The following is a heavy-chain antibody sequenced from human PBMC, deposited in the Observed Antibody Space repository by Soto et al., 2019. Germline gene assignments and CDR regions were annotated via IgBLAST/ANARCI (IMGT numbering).Heavy chain of an antibody. CDR3: ARSQGSSTSLEIYYYYYSGMDV. CDR1: GGTFGSYA. Sequence: QVQLVQSGAEVKKPGSSVKVSCKASGGTFGSYAISWVRQAPGQGLEWMGGIIPIPGTANYAQKFQGRVTIAADESTSTAYMELSSVRSEDTAVYYCARSQGSSTSLEIYYYYYSGMDVWGQGTTVTVSS. V-gene: IGHV1-69*01. CDR2: IIPIPGTA. D-gene: IGHD2-2*01. J-gene: IGHJ6*02.